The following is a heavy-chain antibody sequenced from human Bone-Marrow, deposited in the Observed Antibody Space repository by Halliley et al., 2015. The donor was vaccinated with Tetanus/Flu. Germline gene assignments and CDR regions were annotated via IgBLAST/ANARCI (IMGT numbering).Heavy chain of an antibody. D-gene: IGHD6-19*01. CDR2: VYPSNSDT. CDR3: ARRGLYSSGWYDY. J-gene: IGHJ4*02. V-gene: IGHV5-51*01. Sequence: LGWVGLVYPSNSDTGNSPSFQGPGTISADRSIGTAYLQWSSLKASDPAIYYCARRGLYSSGWYDYWGQGTLVPVSS.